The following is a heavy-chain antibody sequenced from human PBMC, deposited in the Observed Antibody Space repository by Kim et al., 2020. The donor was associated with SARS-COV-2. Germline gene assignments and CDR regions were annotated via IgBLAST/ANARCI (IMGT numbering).Heavy chain of an antibody. D-gene: IGHD3-9*01. V-gene: IGHV1-46*01. Sequence: ASVKVSCKASGYTFTSYYMHWVRQAPGQGLEWMGIINPSGGSTSYAQKFQGRVTMTRDTSTSTVYMELSSLRSEDTAVYYCAFPGITVFWLVILHPSGRGQGTLVTVSS. CDR3: AFPGITVFWLVILHPSG. CDR1: GYTFTSYY. CDR2: INPSGGST. J-gene: IGHJ1*01.